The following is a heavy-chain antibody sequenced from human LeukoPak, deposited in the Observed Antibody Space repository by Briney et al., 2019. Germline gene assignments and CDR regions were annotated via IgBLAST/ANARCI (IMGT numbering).Heavy chain of an antibody. J-gene: IGHJ4*02. V-gene: IGHV4-34*01. Sequence: SETLSLTCDVSGGSFKIYDWTWIRQAPGKGLQWIGEIDESGSTNYNPSLKSRVTMSVGTSKNQFSLKLTSVTAADTAVYYCARVVTFGGVIAGLLDYWGQGTLVTVSS. CDR1: GGSFKIYD. D-gene: IGHD3-16*02. CDR3: ARVVTFGGVIAGLLDY. CDR2: IDESGST.